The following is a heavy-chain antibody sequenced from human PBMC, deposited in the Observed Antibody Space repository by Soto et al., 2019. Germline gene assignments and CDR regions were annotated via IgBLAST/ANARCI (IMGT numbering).Heavy chain of an antibody. D-gene: IGHD6-6*01. V-gene: IGHV3-21*01. CDR2: ISSSSSYI. CDR3: ARDLYSSSARYFEY. CDR1: GFTFSSYS. J-gene: IGHJ4*02. Sequence: EVQLVESGGGLVKPGGSLRLSCAASGFTFSSYSMNWVRQAPGKGLEWVSSISSSSSYIYYADSVKGRFTISRDNAKNSLYLQMNILRAEDTAVYYCARDLYSSSARYFEYWGQGTLVTVSS.